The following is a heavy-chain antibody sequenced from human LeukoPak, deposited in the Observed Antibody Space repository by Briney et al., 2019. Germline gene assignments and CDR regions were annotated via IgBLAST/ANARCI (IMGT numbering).Heavy chain of an antibody. CDR2: IYSGGST. D-gene: IGHD4-17*01. J-gene: IGHJ4*02. Sequence: GGSLRLSCAASGFTVSSNYMSWVRQAPGKGLEWVSVIYSGGSTYYADSVKGRFTLSRHNSKNTLYLQMNSLRAEDTAVYYCARVGGYGDYSFSCWGQGTLVTVSS. CDR3: ARVGGYGDYSFSC. CDR1: GFTVSSNY. V-gene: IGHV3-53*04.